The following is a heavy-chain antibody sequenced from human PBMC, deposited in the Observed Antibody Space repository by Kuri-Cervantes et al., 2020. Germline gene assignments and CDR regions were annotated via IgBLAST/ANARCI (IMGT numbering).Heavy chain of an antibody. CDR3: AKDTIFGVVHYFDY. V-gene: IGHV3-23*01. J-gene: IGHJ4*02. CDR2: ISNSGGST. D-gene: IGHD3-3*01. Sequence: GESLKISCAASGFTFSSYGMSWVRQAPGKGLEWVSAISNSGGSTYYADSVKGRFTISRDNSKNTLYLQMNSLRAEDTAVYYCAKDTIFGVVHYFDYWGQGTLVTVSS. CDR1: GFTFSSYG.